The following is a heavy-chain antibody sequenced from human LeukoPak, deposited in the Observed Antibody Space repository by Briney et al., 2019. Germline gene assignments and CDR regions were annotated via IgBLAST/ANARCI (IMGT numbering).Heavy chain of an antibody. Sequence: SETLSLTCAVYGGSFSGYYWSWIRQPPGKGLEWIGEINHSGSTNYNPSLKSRVTISVDTSKNQFSLKLSSVTAADTAVYYCARSPFTVVRERLFDYWGQGTLVTVSS. CDR1: GGSFSGYY. CDR3: ARSPFTVVRERLFDY. J-gene: IGHJ4*02. CDR2: INHSGST. V-gene: IGHV4-34*01. D-gene: IGHD3-10*01.